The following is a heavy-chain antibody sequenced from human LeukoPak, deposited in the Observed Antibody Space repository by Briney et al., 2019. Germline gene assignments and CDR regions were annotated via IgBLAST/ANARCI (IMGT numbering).Heavy chain of an antibody. V-gene: IGHV5-51*01. CDR3: ARLRGSGGSLGAFDI. CDR2: IYPGDPDT. CDR1: GYSFTSYW. J-gene: IGHJ3*02. D-gene: IGHD2-15*01. Sequence: GESLKISCKGSGYSFTSYWIGWVRQMPGKGLEWMGIIYPGDPDTRYSPSFQGQVTISADKSISTAYLQWSSLKASDTAMYYCARLRGSGGSLGAFDIWGQGTMVTVSS.